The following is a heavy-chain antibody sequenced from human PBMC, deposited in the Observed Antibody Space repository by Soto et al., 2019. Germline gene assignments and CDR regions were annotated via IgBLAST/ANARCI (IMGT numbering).Heavy chain of an antibody. CDR3: ASSELLLWFGESKGGEYFQH. CDR1: GDSFNNYG. D-gene: IGHD3-10*01. V-gene: IGHV1-18*01. J-gene: IGHJ1*01. CDR2: INAYNGHT. Sequence: ASVKLSCKACGDSFNNYGITWVRQAPRQGLEWMGWINAYNGHTNYAQKLQGRVTMTTDTSTSTAYMELRSLRSDDTAVYYCASSELLLWFGESKGGEYFQHWGQGTLVTVSS.